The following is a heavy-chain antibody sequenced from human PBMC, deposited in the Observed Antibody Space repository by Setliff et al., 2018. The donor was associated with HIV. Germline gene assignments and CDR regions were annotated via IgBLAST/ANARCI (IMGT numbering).Heavy chain of an antibody. CDR3: ARVKDSSSWYYNYYYYGMDV. CDR2: ISGSGGDT. V-gene: IGHV3-21*01. D-gene: IGHD6-13*01. CDR1: GFTFRSYA. Sequence: GGSLRLSCAASGFTFRSYAMTWVRQAPGKGLECVAVISGSGGDTYYADSVKGRFTISRDNAKNSLYLQMNSLRAEDTAVYYCARVKDSSSWYYNYYYYGMDVWGQGTTVTVSS. J-gene: IGHJ6*02.